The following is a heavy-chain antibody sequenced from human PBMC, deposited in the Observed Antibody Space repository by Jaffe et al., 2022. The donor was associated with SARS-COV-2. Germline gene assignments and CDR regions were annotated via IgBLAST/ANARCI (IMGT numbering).Heavy chain of an antibody. Sequence: VQLVESGGDWVQPGRSLRLSCAASGLSFGNYGMHWVRLAPGKGLEWVSGINRKGNSMGYAGSVKGRFTISRDNAKNSLYLQMNSLRIEDTALYYCAKEDPDMNGYLDLWGQGTLVTVSS. CDR2: INRKGNSM. J-gene: IGHJ5*02. V-gene: IGHV3-9*01. CDR1: GLSFGNYG. CDR3: AKEDPDMNGYLDL. D-gene: IGHD2-2*03.